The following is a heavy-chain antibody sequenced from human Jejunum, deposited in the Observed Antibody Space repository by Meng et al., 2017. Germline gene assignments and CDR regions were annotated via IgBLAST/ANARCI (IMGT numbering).Heavy chain of an antibody. CDR1: GFTFSNFD. CDR3: ARGGDYFYESSGPLGY. V-gene: IGHV3-30*01. D-gene: IGHD3-22*01. Sequence: GGSLRLSCEASGFTFSNFDLNWVRQAPGKGLEWVAVISDDGINKYYADSVKGRFSISRDNSKNTLYLQLNSLRPDDTAVYHCARGGDYFYESSGPLGYWGQGTLVTVSS. CDR2: ISDDGINK. J-gene: IGHJ4*02.